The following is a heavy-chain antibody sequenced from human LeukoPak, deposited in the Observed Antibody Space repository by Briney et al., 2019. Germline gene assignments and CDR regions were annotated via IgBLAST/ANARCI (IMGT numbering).Heavy chain of an antibody. J-gene: IGHJ5*02. CDR2: INPNSGGT. Sequence: ASVKVSCKASGYTFTGYYMHWVRQAPGQGLEWMGWINPNSGGTNYAQKFQGWVTMTRDTSISTAYMELSRLRSDDTAIYYCARAGYCSSTSCYWFDPWGQGTLVTVSS. D-gene: IGHD2-2*01. CDR3: ARAGYCSSTSCYWFDP. V-gene: IGHV1-2*04. CDR1: GYTFTGYY.